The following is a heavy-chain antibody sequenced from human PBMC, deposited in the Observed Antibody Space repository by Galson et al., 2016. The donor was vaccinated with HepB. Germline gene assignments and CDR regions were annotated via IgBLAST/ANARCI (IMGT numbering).Heavy chain of an antibody. CDR1: GGSISSGGYY. CDR2: IYHLGNT. D-gene: IGHD5-18*01. J-gene: IGHJ4*02. V-gene: IGHV4-31*03. CDR3: ARGGRKGLWGYYFDY. Sequence: LSLTCTVSGGSISSGGYYWSWIRQHPGKGLEWMGYIYHLGNTYFNPSLKSRVTMSIDASKNQFSLKLSSVPAADTAVYYCARGGRKGLWGYYFDYWGQGTLVPVSS.